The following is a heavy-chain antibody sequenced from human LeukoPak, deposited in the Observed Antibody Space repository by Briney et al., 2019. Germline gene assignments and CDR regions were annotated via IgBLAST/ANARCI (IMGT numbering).Heavy chain of an antibody. CDR2: IYYSGST. D-gene: IGHD1-26*01. CDR3: ARAVVGATKGGLDY. Sequence: SETLALMCTFSGGSISSYRLSGVRQPPGKGLEWIGYIYYSGSTNYNPSLKSRVTISVDTSKNQFSLKLSSVTAADTAVYYCARAVVGATKGGLDYWGQGTLVTVSS. J-gene: IGHJ4*02. CDR1: GGSISSYR. V-gene: IGHV4-59*01.